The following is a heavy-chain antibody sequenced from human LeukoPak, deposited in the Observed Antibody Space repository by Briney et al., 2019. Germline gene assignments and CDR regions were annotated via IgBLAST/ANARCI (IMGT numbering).Heavy chain of an antibody. CDR2: IIPIFGTA. V-gene: IGHV1-69*13. Sequence: RASVKVSCKASGYTFTSYGISWVRQAPGQGLEWMGGIIPIFGTANYAQKFQGRVTITADESTSTAYMELSSLRSEDTAVYYCARGPIAARSPYNYYYYGMDVWGQGTTVTVSS. CDR1: GYTFTSYG. CDR3: ARGPIAARSPYNYYYYGMDV. J-gene: IGHJ6*02. D-gene: IGHD6-6*01.